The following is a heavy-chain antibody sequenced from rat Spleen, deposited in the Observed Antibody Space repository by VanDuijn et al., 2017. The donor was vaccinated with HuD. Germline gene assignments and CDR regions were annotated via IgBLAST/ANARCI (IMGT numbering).Heavy chain of an antibody. CDR2: INGAGST. Sequence: EVQLQESGPGLVKPSQSLSITCSVTGYSITSGYGWNWIRKFPGNKLEWMGYINGAGSTNYNPSLKSRISITRDTSKNQFFLQVNSVTTEDTATYYCARWGAAISTPYYVMDAWGQGASVTVSS. D-gene: IGHD1-2*01. CDR1: GYSITSGYG. V-gene: IGHV3-3*01. CDR3: ARWGAAISTPYYVMDA. J-gene: IGHJ4*01.